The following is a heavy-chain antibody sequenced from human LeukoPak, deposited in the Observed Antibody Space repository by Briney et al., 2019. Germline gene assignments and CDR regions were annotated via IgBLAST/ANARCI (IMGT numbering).Heavy chain of an antibody. CDR1: GYTFTGYY. J-gene: IGHJ6*03. CDR2: INPNSGGT. CDR3: ARDPTVTTSRYYYYYYMDV. D-gene: IGHD4-11*01. Sequence: VASVKVSCKASGYTFTGYYMHWVRQAPGQGREWRGCINPNSGGTNYAQKSQGRVTMTRDTSISTPCMELSRLRSDDTAVYYCARDPTVTTSRYYYYYYMDVWGKGTTVTVSS. V-gene: IGHV1-2*02.